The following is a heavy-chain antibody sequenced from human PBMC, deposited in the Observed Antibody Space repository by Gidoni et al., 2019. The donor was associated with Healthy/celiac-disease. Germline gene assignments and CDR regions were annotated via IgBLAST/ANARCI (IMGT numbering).Heavy chain of an antibody. CDR2: IYYSGST. D-gene: IGHD5-12*01. Sequence: QVQLQESGPGLVKPSQTLSLTCTVSGGSISSGDYYWSWIRQPPGKGLEWIGYIYYSGSTYYNPSLKSRVTISVDTSKNQFSLKLSSVTAADTAVYYCARRENIVATTNHAFDIWGQGTMVTVSS. CDR3: ARRENIVATTNHAFDI. V-gene: IGHV4-30-4*01. J-gene: IGHJ3*02. CDR1: GGSISSGDYY.